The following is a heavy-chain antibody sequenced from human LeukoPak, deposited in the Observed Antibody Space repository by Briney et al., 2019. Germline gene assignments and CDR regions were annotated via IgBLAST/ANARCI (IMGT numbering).Heavy chain of an antibody. CDR1: GFIISDYW. CDR2: INEDGSVQ. Sequence: PGGSLRLSCAAPGFIISDYWMNWVRQVPGKGLEWVANINEDGSVQDYVDSVRGRFTISRDNAKDSVYLQMNSLRVEDTAVYYCASRESSMARSHWGQGTLVTVSS. J-gene: IGHJ4*02. CDR3: ASRESSMARSH. V-gene: IGHV3-7*01. D-gene: IGHD3-10*01.